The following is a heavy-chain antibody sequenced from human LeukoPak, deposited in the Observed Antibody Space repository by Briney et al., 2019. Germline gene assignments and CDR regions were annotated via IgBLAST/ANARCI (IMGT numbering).Heavy chain of an antibody. Sequence: SETLSLTCTVSGGSISRSTYYWGWIRQPPGKGLEWIGSIYYSGSTYYNPSLKSRVTISVDTSKNQFSLTLSSVTAADTAVYYCASHTYYYDSSGYSIEYFQHWGQGTLVTVSS. CDR3: ASHTYYYDSSGYSIEYFQH. V-gene: IGHV4-39*01. CDR1: GGSISRSTYY. CDR2: IYYSGST. J-gene: IGHJ1*01. D-gene: IGHD3-22*01.